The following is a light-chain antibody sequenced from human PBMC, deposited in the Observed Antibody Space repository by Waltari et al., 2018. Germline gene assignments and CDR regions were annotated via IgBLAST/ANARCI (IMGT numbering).Light chain of an antibody. CDR3: SSYAGSNNFVV. V-gene: IGLV2-8*01. CDR1: SSDVGGSNF. Sequence: QSALTQPTSASGSPGQSVTISCTGTSSDVGGSNFVSWYQQHPGKAPKLMIYEVSKRPSGVPDRFSGSKSGNTASLTVSGLQADDEADYYCSSYAGSNNFVVFGGGTKLTVL. J-gene: IGLJ2*01. CDR2: EVS.